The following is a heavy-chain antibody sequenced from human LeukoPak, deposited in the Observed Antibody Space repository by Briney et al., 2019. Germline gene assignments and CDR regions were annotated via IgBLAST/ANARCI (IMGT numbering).Heavy chain of an antibody. CDR2: IYHSGST. V-gene: IGHV4-39*07. Sequence: PSETLSLTRTVSGGSISSGDYYWSWIRQPPGKGLEWIGSIYHSGSTYYNPSLKSRVTISVDTSKNQFSLKLSSVTAADTAVYYCAREWLGAFDIWGQGTMVTVSS. J-gene: IGHJ3*02. CDR1: GGSISSGDYY. D-gene: IGHD3-22*01. CDR3: AREWLGAFDI.